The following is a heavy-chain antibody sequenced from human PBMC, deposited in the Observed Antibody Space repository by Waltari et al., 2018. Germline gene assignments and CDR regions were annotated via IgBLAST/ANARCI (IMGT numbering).Heavy chain of an antibody. J-gene: IGHJ6*02. D-gene: IGHD6-19*01. V-gene: IGHV4-34*01. CDR2: SNHRGST. CDR1: GWSFSGYY. CDR3: ATSGWSTRGMDV. Sequence: QVQLQPWCAGLLKPSEPLSLTCPVYGWSFSGYYWSWIRQPPGKGLEWIGESNHRGSTNSNLSLKSRVTRAVDTSKNQFSLKLGAVTAAETAVYYCATSGWSTRGMDVWGQGTTVTVAS.